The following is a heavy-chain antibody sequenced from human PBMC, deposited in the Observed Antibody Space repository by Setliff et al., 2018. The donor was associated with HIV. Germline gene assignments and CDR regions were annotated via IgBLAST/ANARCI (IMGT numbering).Heavy chain of an antibody. J-gene: IGHJ4*02. D-gene: IGHD3-22*01. Sequence: SETLSLTCSVSGVSITTEGYYWSWIRHYPGKGLEWIGYMYHSGSTYYNASLASRLIMSLDPSKNQFSLKLNSMTAADTAMYYCAGGRYFRDIRDSRFDFWGQGMLVTVSS. CDR3: AGGRYFRDIRDSRFDF. CDR2: MYHSGST. V-gene: IGHV4-31*03. CDR1: GVSITTEGYY.